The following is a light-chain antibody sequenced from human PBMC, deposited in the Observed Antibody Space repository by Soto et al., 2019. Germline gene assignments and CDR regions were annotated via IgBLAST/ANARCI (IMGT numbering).Light chain of an antibody. CDR3: SSYTSSSTYV. CDR1: SRDVGGYNY. J-gene: IGLJ1*01. Sequence: QSVLTQPASVSGSPGQSITISCTGTSRDVGGYNYVSWYQQHPGKAPKLMIYDVSNRPSGISNRFSGSKSGNTASLTISGLQAEDEADYYCSSYTSSSTYVLGTGTKVTV. CDR2: DVS. V-gene: IGLV2-14*01.